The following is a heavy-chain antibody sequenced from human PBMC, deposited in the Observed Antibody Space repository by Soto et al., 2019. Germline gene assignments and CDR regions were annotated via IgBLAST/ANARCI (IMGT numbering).Heavy chain of an antibody. CDR3: ARVALAAGGPWC. Sequence: EVRLVESGGVLVQPGESLRLSCTASGVTFSTSSMNWVRQAPGKGLEWVAYIGTSTSIIDYADSVKGRFTISRANAKNSLYLHMTSMRVADTAVYYWARVALAAGGPWCWGQRTLVTVSS. CDR1: GVTFSTSS. D-gene: IGHD6-13*01. CDR2: IGTSTSII. J-gene: IGHJ4*02. V-gene: IGHV3-48*01.